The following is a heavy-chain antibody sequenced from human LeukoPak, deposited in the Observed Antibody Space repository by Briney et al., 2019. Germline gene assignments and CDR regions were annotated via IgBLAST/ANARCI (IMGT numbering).Heavy chain of an antibody. CDR3: ARGDWSHDY. J-gene: IGHJ4*02. CDR1: GYIFTTSA. D-gene: IGHD3/OR15-3a*01. Sequence: ASVKVSCKASGYIFTTSAIYWVRQAPGQGLEWMGIINPSGGSTSYAQKFQGRVTMTRDTSTSTVYMELSSLRSEDTAVYYCARGDWSHDYWGQGTLVTVSS. CDR2: INPSGGST. V-gene: IGHV1-46*01.